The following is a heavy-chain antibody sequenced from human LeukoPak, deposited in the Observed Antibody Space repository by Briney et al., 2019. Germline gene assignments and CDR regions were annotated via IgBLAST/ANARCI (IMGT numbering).Heavy chain of an antibody. CDR1: GFTFSIAS. CDR2: IFGKTDGGTT. CDR3: TTHRGYTSSPTFDY. V-gene: IGHV3-15*01. D-gene: IGHD6-13*01. Sequence: GGSLRLSCAACGFTFSIASMSWVRQAPGKGLEWVGHIFGKTDGGTTDHAAPVKGRFSISRDDSKNTLYPQMSSLKTEDTAVYYCTTHRGYTSSPTFDYWGQGTLVTVSS. J-gene: IGHJ4*02.